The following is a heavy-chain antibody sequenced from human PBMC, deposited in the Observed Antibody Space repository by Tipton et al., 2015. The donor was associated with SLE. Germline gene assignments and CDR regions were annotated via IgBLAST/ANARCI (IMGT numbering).Heavy chain of an antibody. J-gene: IGHJ1*01. CDR1: GYTFTRYG. CDR2: ISAYNGNT. Sequence: QSGPEVKKPGASVKVSCKASGYTFTRYGISWVRQAPGQGLEWLGWISAYNGNTDYAQKLKGRVTMTTDTSTSTAYMELRSLRSDDTAVYYCASQGYCSSTSCPIGYFQHWGQGTLVTVSS. CDR3: ASQGYCSSTSCPIGYFQH. V-gene: IGHV1-18*01. D-gene: IGHD2-2*01.